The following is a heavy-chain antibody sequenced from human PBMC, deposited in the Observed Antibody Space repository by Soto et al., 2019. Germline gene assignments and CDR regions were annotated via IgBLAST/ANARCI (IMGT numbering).Heavy chain of an antibody. J-gene: IGHJ6*04. D-gene: IGHD3-10*01. CDR1: GFTFSSYA. CDR2: ISGSGGST. V-gene: IGHV3-23*01. Sequence: GGSLRLSCAASGFTFSSYAMSWVRQAPGKGLEWVSAISGSGGSTYYADSVKGRFTISRDNSKNTLYLQMNSLRAEDTAVYYCAKGTSYGSGSLMDVWGKGTTVTVSS. CDR3: AKGTSYGSGSLMDV.